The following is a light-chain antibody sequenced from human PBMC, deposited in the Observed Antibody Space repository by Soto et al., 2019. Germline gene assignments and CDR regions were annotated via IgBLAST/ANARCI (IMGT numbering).Light chain of an antibody. Sequence: QAVVTQPPSASGTPGQRVTVSCSGSNSNIGSYTVNWYQQLPGTAPKLLIYTNNQRPSGVPDRFSGSKSGTSASLAISGLQSEDEADYYCAAWDDSLNGPVFGGGTKLTVL. V-gene: IGLV1-44*01. CDR3: AAWDDSLNGPV. J-gene: IGLJ2*01. CDR1: NSNIGSYT. CDR2: TNN.